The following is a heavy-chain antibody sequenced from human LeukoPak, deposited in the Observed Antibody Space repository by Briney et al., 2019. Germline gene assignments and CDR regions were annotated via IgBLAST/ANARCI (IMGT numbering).Heavy chain of an antibody. CDR3: ARGGYSSSS. J-gene: IGHJ4*02. D-gene: IGHD6-6*01. CDR1: GGSVSCGSYY. CDR2: IYYSGST. V-gene: IGHV4-61*01. Sequence: SETLSLTCTVSGGSVSCGSYYWSWIRQPPGKGLEWIGYIYYSGSTNYNPSLKSRVTISVDTSKNQFSLKLSSVTAADTAVYYCARGGYSSSSWGQGTLVTVSS.